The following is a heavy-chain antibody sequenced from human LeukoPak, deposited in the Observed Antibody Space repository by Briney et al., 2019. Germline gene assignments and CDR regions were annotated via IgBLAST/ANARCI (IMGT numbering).Heavy chain of an antibody. D-gene: IGHD2-15*01. V-gene: IGHV1-46*01. CDR2: INPSGGST. Sequence: ASVKVSRKASGYTFTSYYMHWVRQAPGQGLEGVGIINPSGGSTSYAQKFQGRVTMTRDTSTSTVYMELSSLRSEDTAVYYCARPRRYCSGGSCSGYYFDYWGQGTLVTVSS. J-gene: IGHJ4*02. CDR1: GYTFTSYY. CDR3: ARPRRYCSGGSCSGYYFDY.